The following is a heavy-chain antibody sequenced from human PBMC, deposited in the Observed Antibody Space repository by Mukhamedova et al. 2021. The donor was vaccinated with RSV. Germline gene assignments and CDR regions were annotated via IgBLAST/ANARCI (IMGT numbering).Heavy chain of an antibody. Sequence: KFQSRVTMTRNTSISTAYMELSSLRSEDTAVYYCARVGAGGSYYADYWGQGTLVTVSS. CDR3: ARVGAGGSYYADY. J-gene: IGHJ4*02. D-gene: IGHD1-26*01. V-gene: IGHV1-8*01.